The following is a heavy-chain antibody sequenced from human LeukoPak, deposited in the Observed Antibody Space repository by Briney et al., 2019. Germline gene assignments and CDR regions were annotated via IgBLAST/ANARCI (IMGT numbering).Heavy chain of an antibody. CDR1: GFTFSSYW. V-gene: IGHV3-48*04. CDR3: VSGEDGYNYSYFDY. J-gene: IGHJ4*02. Sequence: GGSLRLSCAASGFTFSSYWMSWVRQAPGKGLEWVSYISSSSSTIYYADSVKGRFTISRDNAKNSLYLQMNSLRAEDTAVYYCVSGEDGYNYSYFDYWGQGTLVTASS. D-gene: IGHD5-24*01. CDR2: ISSSSSTI.